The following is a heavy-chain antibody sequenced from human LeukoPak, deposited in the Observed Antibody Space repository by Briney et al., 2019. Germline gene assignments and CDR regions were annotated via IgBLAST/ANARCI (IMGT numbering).Heavy chain of an antibody. CDR2: ISSSSSTI. CDR1: GFTFSSYS. J-gene: IGHJ4*02. Sequence: GGSLRLSCADSGFTFSSYSMNWVRQAPGKGLEWVSYISSSSSTIYYADSVKGRFTISRDNAKNSLYLQMNSLRAEDTAVYYCARMTSSGWYAGGYYFDYWGQGTLVTVSS. D-gene: IGHD6-19*01. CDR3: ARMTSSGWYAGGYYFDY. V-gene: IGHV3-48*01.